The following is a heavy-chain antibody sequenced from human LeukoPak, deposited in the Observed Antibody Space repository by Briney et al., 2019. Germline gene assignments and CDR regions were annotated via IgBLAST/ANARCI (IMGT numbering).Heavy chain of an antibody. Sequence: SETLSLTCTVSGGPISSSSYYWGWIRQPPGKGLEWIGNIDYSGSTYYNPSLKSRVTISVDTSKNQFSLKVSSVTTADTAVYYCATIGASGSSDGFDVWGQGTMVTVSS. CDR2: IDYSGST. J-gene: IGHJ3*01. D-gene: IGHD3-22*01. CDR3: ATIGASGSSDGFDV. CDR1: GGPISSSSYY. V-gene: IGHV4-39*01.